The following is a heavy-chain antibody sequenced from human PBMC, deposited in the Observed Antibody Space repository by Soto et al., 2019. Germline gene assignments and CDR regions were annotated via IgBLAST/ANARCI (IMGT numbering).Heavy chain of an antibody. CDR2: ISNSGSST. V-gene: IGHV3-48*03. J-gene: IGHJ4*02. D-gene: IGHD2-2*01. CDR1: GFTLSSYM. Sequence: GGSLRLSCAASGFTLSSYMMNWVRQAPGQGLEWIAYISNSGSSTDYADSVKGRFTISRDSAKNSLYLQMNSLRAEDTAVYYCAKQMIPAATSSFDYWGQGTTVTVSS. CDR3: AKQMIPAATSSFDY.